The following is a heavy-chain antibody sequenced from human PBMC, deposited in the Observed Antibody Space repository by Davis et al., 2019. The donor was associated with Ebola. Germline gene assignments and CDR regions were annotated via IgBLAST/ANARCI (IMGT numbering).Heavy chain of an antibody. CDR1: GGSISSSSYY. Sequence: SETLSLTCTVSGGSISSSSYYWGWIRQPSGKGLEWIGSIYYSGSTYYNPSLKSRVTISVDTSKNQFSLKLSSVTAADTAVYYCARGTMVRGVNLAYWGQGTLVTVSS. V-gene: IGHV4-39*01. CDR3: ARGTMVRGVNLAY. J-gene: IGHJ4*02. CDR2: IYYSGST. D-gene: IGHD3-10*01.